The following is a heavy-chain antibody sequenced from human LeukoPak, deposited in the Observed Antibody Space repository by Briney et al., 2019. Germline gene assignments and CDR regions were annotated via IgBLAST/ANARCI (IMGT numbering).Heavy chain of an antibody. Sequence: ASVKVSCKASGGTFSSYAISWVRQAPGQGLEWMGGIIPMFGTPNYAQKFQGRVTITADESTNTAYMELSRLRSDDTAVYYRATATGERVDYWGQGTLVTVSS. CDR1: GGTFSSYA. CDR2: IIPMFGTP. J-gene: IGHJ4*02. CDR3: ATATGERVDY. V-gene: IGHV1-69*13. D-gene: IGHD3-16*01.